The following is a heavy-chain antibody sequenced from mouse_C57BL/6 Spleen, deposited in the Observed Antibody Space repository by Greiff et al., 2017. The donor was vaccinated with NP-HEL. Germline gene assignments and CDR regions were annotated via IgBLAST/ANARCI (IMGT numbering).Heavy chain of an antibody. CDR1: GFSLSTFGMG. CDR3: ARMGCLYCNYYFDY. CDR2: IWWDDDK. Sequence: QVTLKVSGPGILQPSQTLSLTCSFSGFSLSTFGMGVGWIRQPSGKGLEWLAHIWWDDDKYYNPAMKSRITISKDTSKNQVFLKIANVDTADTATDYCARMGCLYCNYYFDYWGQGTTLTVSS. D-gene: IGHD2-1*01. J-gene: IGHJ2*01. V-gene: IGHV8-8*01.